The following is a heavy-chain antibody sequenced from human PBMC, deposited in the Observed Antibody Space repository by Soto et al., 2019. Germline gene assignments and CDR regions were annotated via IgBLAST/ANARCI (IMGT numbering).Heavy chain of an antibody. CDR1: GYTFTGYY. CDR2: INPNSGGT. CDR3: ASLGGYDFWSGYVFDY. D-gene: IGHD3-3*01. Sequence: ASVKVSCKASGYTFTGYYMHWVRQAPGQGLEWMGWINPNSGGTNYAQKFQGRVTMTRDTSISTAYMELSRLRSDDTAVSYCASLGGYDFWSGYVFDYWGQRTLVTVS. J-gene: IGHJ4*02. V-gene: IGHV1-2*02.